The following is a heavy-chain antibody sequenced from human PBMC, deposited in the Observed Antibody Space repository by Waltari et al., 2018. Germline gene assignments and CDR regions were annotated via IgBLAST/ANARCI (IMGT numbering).Heavy chain of an antibody. Sequence: EVQLVESGGGLVQPGGSLRLSCSHSGFTFSSYWMHWIPQAPGRGLVWVLRNKSDGSSTSYADSVKGRFTISRDNAKNTLYLQMNSLRVEDTAVYYCARSISGSTRDYYYGLDVWGQGTTVTVSS. D-gene: IGHD1-26*01. V-gene: IGHV3-74*01. CDR3: ARSISGSTRDYYYGLDV. CDR2: NKSDGSST. CDR1: GFTFSSYW. J-gene: IGHJ6*02.